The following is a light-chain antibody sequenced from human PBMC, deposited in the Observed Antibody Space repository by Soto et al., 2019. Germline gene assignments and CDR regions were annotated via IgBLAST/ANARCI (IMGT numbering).Light chain of an antibody. CDR1: QSVSSN. CDR3: QQYNNWPPRT. J-gene: IGKJ4*01. V-gene: IGKV3-15*01. CDR2: GAS. Sequence: EIVMTQSPATLSVSPGERATLSCRASQSVSSNLAWYQHKPGQAPRLLIYGASTRATGIPARFSGSGSGTEFTLTISSLQSEDFAVYYCQQYNNWPPRTFGGGTKVEI.